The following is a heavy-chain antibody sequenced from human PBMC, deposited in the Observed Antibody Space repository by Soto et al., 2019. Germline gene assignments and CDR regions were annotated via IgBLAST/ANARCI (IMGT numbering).Heavy chain of an antibody. D-gene: IGHD3-22*01. CDR3: ARDRPRGYYDSSGYYGY. J-gene: IGHJ4*02. CDR1: GYSFTSYG. Sequence: GASVKVSCKASGYSFTSYGISCVRQAPGQGFEWLGWISAYNGNTNYAQKLQGRVTMTTDTSTSTAYMELRSLRSDDTAVYYCARDRPRGYYDSSGYYGYWGQGTLVTVSS. CDR2: ISAYNGNT. V-gene: IGHV1-18*01.